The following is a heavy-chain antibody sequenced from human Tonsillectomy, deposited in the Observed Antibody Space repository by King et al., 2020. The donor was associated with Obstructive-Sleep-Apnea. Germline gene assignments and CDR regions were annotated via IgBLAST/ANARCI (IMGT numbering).Heavy chain of an antibody. CDR1: VFTFRTSW. CDR2: INSDGSST. Sequence: VQLVESGGGLVQPGGSLRLSCAASVFTFRTSWMHWVRQAPGKGLFWVSRINSDGSSTIYADFVKGRFTISRDNAKNTLYVQMNSVRAEDTAVYYCARDRGGAGPTTTDYWGQGTLVTVSS. D-gene: IGHD1-26*01. V-gene: IGHV3-74*01. J-gene: IGHJ4*02. CDR3: ARDRGGAGPTTTDY.